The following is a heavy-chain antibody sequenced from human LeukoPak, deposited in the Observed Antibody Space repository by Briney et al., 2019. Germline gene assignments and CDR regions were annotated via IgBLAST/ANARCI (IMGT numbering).Heavy chain of an antibody. J-gene: IGHJ4*02. CDR1: GGSISSYY. V-gene: IGHV4-59*01. D-gene: IGHD6-19*01. CDR3: ARVGGGSSGWYP. CDR2: NYYGGST. Sequence: SETLSLTCTVSGGSISSYYWSWIRQPPGKGLEWIGYNYYGGSTNYNPSLKSRVIISVDTSKNQFSLKLRSVTAADTAVYYCARVGGGSSGWYPWGQGTLVTVSS.